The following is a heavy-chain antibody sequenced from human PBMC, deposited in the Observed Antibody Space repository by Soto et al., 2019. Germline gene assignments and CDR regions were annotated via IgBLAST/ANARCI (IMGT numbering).Heavy chain of an antibody. CDR1: GVPFSAYS. CDR3: SRARTAATRFDY. CDR2: INHSGST. V-gene: IGHV4-34*01. D-gene: IGHD6-13*01. Sequence: QVQLQQLGAGLLKPSETLSLTCAVYGVPFSAYSWSWIRQPPGKGLEWIGDINHSGSTNYNPSPESRVTISVDTFKMQFALKLSSVTAAGSAVYYCSRARTAATRFDYWCQGTLVTVSS. J-gene: IGHJ4*02.